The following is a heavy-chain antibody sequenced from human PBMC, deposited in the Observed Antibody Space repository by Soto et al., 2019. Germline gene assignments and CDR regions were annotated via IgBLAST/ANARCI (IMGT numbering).Heavy chain of an antibody. J-gene: IGHJ6*02. CDR1: GGTFSSYA. Sequence: SVKVSCKASGGTFSSYAISWVRQAPGQGLEWMGGVIPIFGTANYAQKFQGRVTITADESTSTAYMELSSLRSEDTAVYYCAIDKPPAAYYYYYGMAVWGQGTTVTVSS. CDR2: VIPIFGTA. CDR3: AIDKPPAAYYYYYGMAV. V-gene: IGHV1-69*13.